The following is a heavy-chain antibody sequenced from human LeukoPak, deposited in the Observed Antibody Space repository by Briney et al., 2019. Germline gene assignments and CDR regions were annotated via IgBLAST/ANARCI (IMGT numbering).Heavy chain of an antibody. CDR2: ISAYNGNT. CDR3: ARDLSRSYYGSGSGADY. D-gene: IGHD3-10*01. CDR1: GYTFTSYG. V-gene: IGHV1-18*01. J-gene: IGHJ4*02. Sequence: GASVKVSCKASGYTFTSYGISWVRQAPEQGLEWMGWISAYNGNTNYAQKLQGRVTMTTDTSTSTAYMELRSLRSDDTAVYYYARDLSRSYYGSGSGADYWGQGTLVTVSS.